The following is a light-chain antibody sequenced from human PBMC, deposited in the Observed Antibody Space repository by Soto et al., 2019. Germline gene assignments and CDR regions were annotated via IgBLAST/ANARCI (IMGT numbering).Light chain of an antibody. CDR1: ISDVGTYKY. J-gene: IGLJ2*01. V-gene: IGLV2-14*01. CDR2: EVS. Sequence: QSVLTQPSSVSGSPGQSITISCTGTISDVGTYKYVSWYQQLPGKAPKLMIYEVSNRPSGVSNRFSGSKSGNTASLTISELQAEDEADYYCSSYTSRSTPVFGGGTQLTVL. CDR3: SSYTSRSTPV.